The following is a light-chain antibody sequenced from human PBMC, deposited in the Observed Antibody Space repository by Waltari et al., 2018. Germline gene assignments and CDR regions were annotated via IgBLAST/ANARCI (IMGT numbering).Light chain of an antibody. Sequence: QSALTQPASVSGSPGQSITISCTGTSSDLGGYNYVSWYQQHPGKAPKLVIYEVSNRPSGVSNRCSGSKSGNTASLTISGLQAEDEADYYCGSYTSISTYVFGTGTKVTIL. CDR1: SSDLGGYNY. CDR2: EVS. J-gene: IGLJ1*01. CDR3: GSYTSISTYV. V-gene: IGLV2-14*01.